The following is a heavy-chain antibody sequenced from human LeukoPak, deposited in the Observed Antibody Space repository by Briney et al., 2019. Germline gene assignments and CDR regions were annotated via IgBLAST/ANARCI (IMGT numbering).Heavy chain of an antibody. CDR2: LSGSGVST. D-gene: IGHD6-19*01. CDR3: SKSYSTGWYFGNGMDV. V-gene: IGHV3-23*01. Sequence: GGSLRLSCGASGFTFSSFAMSWVRQTPGKGLEWVSTLSGSGVSTYYSDSVKGRFTISRDNSKNTLFLQMNSLRAEDAAVYYCSKSYSTGWYFGNGMDVWGPGTTVIVSS. CDR1: GFTFSSFA. J-gene: IGHJ6*02.